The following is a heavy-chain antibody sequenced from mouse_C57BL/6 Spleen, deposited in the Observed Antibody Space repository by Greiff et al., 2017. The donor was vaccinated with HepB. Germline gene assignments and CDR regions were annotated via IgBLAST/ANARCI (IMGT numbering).Heavy chain of an antibody. J-gene: IGHJ3*01. CDR1: GYSITSGYY. CDR3: ASTTVVAPGFAY. V-gene: IGHV3-6*01. D-gene: IGHD1-1*01. Sequence: EVKLVESGPGLVKPSQSLSLTCSVTGYSITSGYYWNWIRQFPGNKLEWMGYISYDGSNDYNPSLKNRISITRDTSKNQFFLKLNSVTTEDTATYYCASTTVVAPGFAYWGQGTLVTVSA. CDR2: ISYDGSN.